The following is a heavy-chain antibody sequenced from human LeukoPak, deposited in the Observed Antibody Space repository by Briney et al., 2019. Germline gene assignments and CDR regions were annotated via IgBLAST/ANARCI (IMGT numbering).Heavy chain of an antibody. D-gene: IGHD2-21*02. CDR2: ISVSGRST. Sequence: PGGSLRLSCAASGFTFSSYAMSWVRQAPGKGLEWVSTISVSGRSTYYADSVKGRFTISRDNAKNSLYLQMNSLRDEDTAVYYCARDGPLDPVVVTAMSFDYWGQGTLVTVSS. V-gene: IGHV3-23*01. CDR1: GFTFSSYA. CDR3: ARDGPLDPVVVTAMSFDY. J-gene: IGHJ4*02.